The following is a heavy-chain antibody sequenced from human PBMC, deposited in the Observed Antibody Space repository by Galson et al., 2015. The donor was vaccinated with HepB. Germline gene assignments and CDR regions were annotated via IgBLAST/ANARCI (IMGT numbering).Heavy chain of an antibody. CDR2: ISYDGSNK. CDR1: GFTFSSYA. J-gene: IGHJ4*02. D-gene: IGHD4-17*01. Sequence: SLRLSCAASGFTFSSYAMHWVRQAPGKGLEWVAVISYDGSNKYYADSVKGRFTISRDNSKNTLYLQMNSLRAEDTAVYYCASNPGDGDYTLDYWGQGTLVTVSS. V-gene: IGHV3-30-3*01. CDR3: ASNPGDGDYTLDY.